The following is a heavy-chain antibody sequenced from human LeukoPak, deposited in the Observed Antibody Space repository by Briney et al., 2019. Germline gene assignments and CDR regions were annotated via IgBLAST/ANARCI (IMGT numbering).Heavy chain of an antibody. V-gene: IGHV1-18*01. J-gene: IGHJ3*02. Sequence: ASVKVSCKASGYTFTSYGISWVRQAPGQGLEWMGWISAYNGNTNYAQKLQGRVTMTTDTSTSTAYMGLRSLRSDDTAVYYCARVAALAYCGGDRYLSRPDAFDIWGQGTMVTVSS. CDR1: GYTFTSYG. CDR2: ISAYNGNT. D-gene: IGHD2-21*02. CDR3: ARVAALAYCGGDRYLSRPDAFDI.